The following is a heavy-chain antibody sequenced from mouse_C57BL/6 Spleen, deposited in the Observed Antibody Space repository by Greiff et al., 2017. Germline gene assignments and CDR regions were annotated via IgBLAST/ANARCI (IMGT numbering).Heavy chain of an antibody. CDR3: ARSPNYFFDY. J-gene: IGHJ2*01. Sequence: QVQLKQSGPELVKPGASVKISCKASGYAFSSSWMNWVKQRPGKGLEWIGRIYPGDGDTTYTGKFKGKATLTADKSSSTAYMQLSSLTSEDSAVYFCARSPNYFFDYWGQGTTLTVSS. D-gene: IGHD2-1*01. V-gene: IGHV1-82*01. CDR1: GYAFSSSW. CDR2: IYPGDGDT.